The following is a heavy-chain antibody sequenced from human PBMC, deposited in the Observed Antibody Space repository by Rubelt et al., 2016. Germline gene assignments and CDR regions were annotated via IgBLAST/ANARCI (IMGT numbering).Heavy chain of an antibody. CDR3: ARGLARAAAAPRRLWFDP. J-gene: IGHJ5*02. D-gene: IGHD6-13*01. V-gene: IGHV4-34*01. CDR2: INHSGIH. Sequence: QVQLQQWGAGLLKPSETLSLTCAVYGGSFSGYYWSWIRQPPGKGLEWIGEINHSGIHNYNPSLKSRVTPSVNTARNQFSLKRSSVTAADTAVYYCARGLARAAAAPRRLWFDPWGQGTLVTVSS. CDR1: GGSFSGYY.